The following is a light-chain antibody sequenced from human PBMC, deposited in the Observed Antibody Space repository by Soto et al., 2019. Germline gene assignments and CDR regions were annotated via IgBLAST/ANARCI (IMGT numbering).Light chain of an antibody. CDR2: WAS. J-gene: IGKJ2*01. V-gene: IGKV4-1*01. CDR3: QQHFSLPHT. Sequence: DIVMTQSPASLAVSLAETVTIMCRSSHSVLFTSSNKNYLVWYEQKQGQPTRLLMFWASTREAGFTDRFSGRGSGTEFTLSIINLQADDVAVDYCQQHFSLPHTFGQGTKLEIK. CDR1: HSVLFTSSNKNY.